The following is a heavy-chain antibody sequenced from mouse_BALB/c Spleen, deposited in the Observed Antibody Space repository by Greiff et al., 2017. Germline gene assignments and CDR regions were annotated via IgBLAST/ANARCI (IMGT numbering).Heavy chain of an antibody. CDR3: ARLRRDYAMDY. Sequence: QVQLQQSGAELARPGASVTLSCKASGYTFTDYYINWVKQRTGQGLEWIGEIYPGSGNTYYNEKFKGKATLTADKSSSTAYMQLSSLTSEDSAVYFCARLRRDYAMDYWGQGTSVTVSS. CDR2: IYPGSGNT. CDR1: GYTFTDYY. V-gene: IGHV1-77*01. D-gene: IGHD2-12*01. J-gene: IGHJ4*01.